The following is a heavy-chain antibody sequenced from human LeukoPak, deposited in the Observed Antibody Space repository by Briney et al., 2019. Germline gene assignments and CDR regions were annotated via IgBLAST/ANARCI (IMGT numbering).Heavy chain of an antibody. V-gene: IGHV4-39*07. Sequence: SETLSLTCTVSGGSISSTSYYWGWIRQPPGKGLEWIGSISYRGSTYYHPSLKSRVTLSVATSKNQFSLNLKSVTPEDTAVYYCARNLIPEQLVMNFWGQGTLVTVSS. D-gene: IGHD6-13*01. CDR3: ARNLIPEQLVMNF. CDR1: GGSISSTSYY. J-gene: IGHJ4*02. CDR2: ISYRGST.